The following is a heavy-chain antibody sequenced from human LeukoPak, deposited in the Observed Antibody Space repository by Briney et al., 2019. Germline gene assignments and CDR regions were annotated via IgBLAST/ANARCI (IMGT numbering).Heavy chain of an antibody. Sequence: GRSLRLSCAASGFTFSNYWMSWVRQAPGKGLEWVANIKQDGSEKYYVDSVNGRFIISRDNPKKSLYPQMNSLRAEDTAVYYCARELSSGWLDYWGQGTLVTVSS. D-gene: IGHD6-19*01. J-gene: IGHJ4*02. V-gene: IGHV3-7*01. CDR2: IKQDGSEK. CDR3: ARELSSGWLDY. CDR1: GFTFSNYW.